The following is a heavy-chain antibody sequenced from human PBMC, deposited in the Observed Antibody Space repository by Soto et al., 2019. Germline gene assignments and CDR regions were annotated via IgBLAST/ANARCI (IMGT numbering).Heavy chain of an antibody. CDR2: IYDTGISGYTPST. J-gene: IGHJ6*02. Sequence: SETLSLTCTVPGGSITSSYWSWIRRPPGKGLEWIAYIYDTGISGYTPSTSYNPSLKSRVTMSVDTSKSQFSLKLTSVTAADTAVYSCARGEDAFFYYGLDVCGQGITVTVSS. V-gene: IGHV4-59*01. CDR1: GGSITSSY. CDR3: ARGEDAFFYYGLDV.